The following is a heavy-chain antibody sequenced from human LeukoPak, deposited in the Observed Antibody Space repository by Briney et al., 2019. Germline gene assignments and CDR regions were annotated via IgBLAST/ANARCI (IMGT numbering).Heavy chain of an antibody. V-gene: IGHV3-7*03. D-gene: IGHD3-22*01. CDR3: ARADSSGYYYLDY. Sequence: GGSLRLSCAASGFTFSRYCLSWVRQPPGKGLEWVANMNQDGSAKYYVDSVKGRFTISRDNAKNSLYLQMNSLRAEDTALYYCARADSSGYYYLDYWGQGTLVTVSS. J-gene: IGHJ4*02. CDR1: GFTFSRYC. CDR2: MNQDGSAK.